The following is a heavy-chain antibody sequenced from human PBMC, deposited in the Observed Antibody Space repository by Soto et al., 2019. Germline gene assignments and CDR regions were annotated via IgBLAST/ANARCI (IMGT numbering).Heavy chain of an antibody. CDR1: GFTFSSYG. CDR3: AREIRSFYYFDY. D-gene: IGHD6-13*01. CDR2: ISYDGSNT. Sequence: PGGSLRLSCAASGFTFSSYGMHCVRQAPGKGLEWVAVISYDGSNTDYAQKLQGRVTMTTDTSTSTAYMELRSLRSDDTAVYYCAREIRSFYYFDYWGQGTLVTVSS. J-gene: IGHJ4*02. V-gene: IGHV3-30*03.